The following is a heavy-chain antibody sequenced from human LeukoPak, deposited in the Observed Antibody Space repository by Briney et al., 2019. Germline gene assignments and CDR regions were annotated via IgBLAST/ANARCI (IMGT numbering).Heavy chain of an antibody. D-gene: IGHD6-19*01. V-gene: IGHV3-21*01. CDR3: ASPRAVAGYDAFDI. J-gene: IGHJ3*02. Sequence: PGGSLRLSCAASGFTFSSYSMNWVRQAPGKGLEWVSSISSSSSYIYYADSVKGRFIISRDNAKNSLYLQMNSLRAEDTAVYYCASPRAVAGYDAFDIWGQGTMVTVSS. CDR1: GFTFSSYS. CDR2: ISSSSSYI.